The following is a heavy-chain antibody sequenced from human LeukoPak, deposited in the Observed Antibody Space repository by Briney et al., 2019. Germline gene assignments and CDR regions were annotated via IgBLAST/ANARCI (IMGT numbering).Heavy chain of an antibody. CDR3: ATGGSYYDSSGKTS. D-gene: IGHD3-22*01. Sequence: ASVKVSCKVSGYTLTELSMHWVRQAPGKGLEWMGGFDPEDGETIYARKFQGRVTMTEDTSTDTAYMELSSLRSEDTAVYYCATGGSYYDSSGKTSWGQGTLVTVSS. J-gene: IGHJ4*02. V-gene: IGHV1-24*01. CDR2: FDPEDGET. CDR1: GYTLTELS.